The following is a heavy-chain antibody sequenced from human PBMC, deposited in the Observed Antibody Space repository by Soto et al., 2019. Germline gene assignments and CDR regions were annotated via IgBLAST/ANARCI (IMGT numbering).Heavy chain of an antibody. V-gene: IGHV1-69*01. CDR2: IIPLFGTA. CDR1: GGTFSTYD. J-gene: IGHJ4*02. CDR3: AINEGTDGDKFAY. Sequence: QVQLVQSGAEVKKPGSSVKVSCKASGGTFSTYDICWVRQAPGQGLEWMGGIIPLFGTANYAQKCQGRVTIIADESTRTAYMELRILRSEDTAVNYCAINEGTDGDKFAYWGQGTLVTGSS. D-gene: IGHD1-1*01.